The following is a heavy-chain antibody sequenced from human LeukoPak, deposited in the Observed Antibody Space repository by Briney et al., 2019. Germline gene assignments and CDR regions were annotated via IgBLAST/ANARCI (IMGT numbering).Heavy chain of an antibody. D-gene: IGHD3-10*01. V-gene: IGHV4-59*01. CDR3: ARDGPAQMVDFDY. CDR2: IYYSGST. CDR1: GGSISSYY. J-gene: IGHJ4*02. Sequence: SETLSLTCTVSGGSISSYYWSWIRQPPGKGLEWIGYIYYSGSTNYNPSLKSRVTISVDTSKNQFSLKLSSVTAADTAVYYCARDGPAQMVDFDYWGQGTLVTVSS.